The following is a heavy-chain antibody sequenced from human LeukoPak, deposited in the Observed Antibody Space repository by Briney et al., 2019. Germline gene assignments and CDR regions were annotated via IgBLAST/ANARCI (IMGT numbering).Heavy chain of an antibody. J-gene: IGHJ4*02. CDR1: GYSFTTSW. CDR3: ARLAITGTTLYYFDY. CDR2: IYPGDSDT. D-gene: IGHD1-20*01. V-gene: IGHV5-51*01. Sequence: GESLKISCKGSGYSFTTSWIAWVRQMPGKGLEWVGLIYPGDSDTRYNPSFQGQVTISADRSITTAYLQWSSLKASDTAMYYCARLAITGTTLYYFDYWGQGTLVTVCS.